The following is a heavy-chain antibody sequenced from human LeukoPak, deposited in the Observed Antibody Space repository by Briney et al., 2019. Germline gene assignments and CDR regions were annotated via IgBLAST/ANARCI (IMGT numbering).Heavy chain of an antibody. J-gene: IGHJ4*02. Sequence: PGGSLRLSCAASGFTFSSYWMSWVRQAPGKGLEWVANIKQDGSEKYYVDSVKGRFTISRDNAKNSLYLQMNSLRAEDTAVYYCAKGSGSGSYSPFDYWGQGTLVTVSS. V-gene: IGHV3-7*03. CDR2: IKQDGSEK. CDR1: GFTFSSYW. D-gene: IGHD3-10*01. CDR3: AKGSGSGSYSPFDY.